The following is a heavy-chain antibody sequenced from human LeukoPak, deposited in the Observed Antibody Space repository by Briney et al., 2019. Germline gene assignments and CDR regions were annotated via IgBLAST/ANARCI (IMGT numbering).Heavy chain of an antibody. J-gene: IGHJ4*02. Sequence: ESGPTLVKPTQTLTLTCTFSGFSLGTSGVGVGWIRQPPGKALEWLALIYWDDDKRYSPSLKSRLTITKDTSKNQVVLTMTNMDPVDTATYYCAHQAFQRDDYVWGSYRYFDYWGQGTLVTVSS. CDR2: IYWDDDK. D-gene: IGHD3-16*02. CDR3: AHQAFQRDDYVWGSYRYFDY. CDR1: GFSLGTSGVG. V-gene: IGHV2-5*02.